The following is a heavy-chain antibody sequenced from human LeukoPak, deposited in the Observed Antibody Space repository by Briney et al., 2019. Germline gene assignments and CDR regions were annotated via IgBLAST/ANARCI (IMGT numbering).Heavy chain of an antibody. CDR2: ISWNSGSI. CDR3: GKDKSRTRGIVGIIVRVPDS. V-gene: IGHV3-9*01. CDR1: GFNFDDYS. Sequence: GRSLRLSCAASGFNFDDYSMYWVRQAPGKGLEWVSGISWNSGSIGYADSVQGRFTISRDNAKNSLYLQMNSLRAEDTALYYCGKDKSRTRGIVGIIVRVPDSWGQGALVTVSS. D-gene: IGHD1-26*01. J-gene: IGHJ5*01.